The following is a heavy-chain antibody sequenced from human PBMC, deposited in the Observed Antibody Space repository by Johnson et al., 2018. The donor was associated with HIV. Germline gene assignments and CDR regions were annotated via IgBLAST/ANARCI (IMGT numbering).Heavy chain of an antibody. CDR1: EFTLSNYG. J-gene: IGHJ3*02. CDR2: IGTAGDT. D-gene: IGHD3-16*01. V-gene: IGHV3-13*01. Sequence: VQLVESGGGLVQPGGSLRLSCAASEFTLSNYGIHWVRQATGKGLEWVSAIGTAGDTYYPGSVKGRFTISRDNAKNSLYLQMNSLRAEDTAVYYCARDPSRLRQSDIWGQGTMVTVSS. CDR3: ARDPSRLRQSDI.